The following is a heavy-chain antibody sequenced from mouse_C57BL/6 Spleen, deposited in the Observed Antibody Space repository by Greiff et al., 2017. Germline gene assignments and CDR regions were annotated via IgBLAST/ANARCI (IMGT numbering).Heavy chain of an antibody. V-gene: IGHV3-6*01. CDR2: ISYDGSN. CDR1: GYSTTSRYY. J-gene: IGHJ3*01. Sequence: EVKLQESGPGLVKPSQSLSLTCSVTGYSTTSRYYCNWIRQVPGNKLEWMGYISYDGSNNYNPSLKNRISITRDTSKNQFFLKLNSVTTEDTATYYCARGDYDTWFAYWGQGTLVTVSA. CDR3: ARGDYDTWFAY. D-gene: IGHD2-4*01.